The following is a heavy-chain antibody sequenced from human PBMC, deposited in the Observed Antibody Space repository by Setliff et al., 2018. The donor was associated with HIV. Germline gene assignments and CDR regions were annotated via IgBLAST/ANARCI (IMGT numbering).Heavy chain of an antibody. V-gene: IGHV4-61*09. Sequence: PSETLSLTCSVSSDSISSGSYYWSWIRLPAGKGLEWIGQIHTSGSTNYNPSLKSRLTISIDTSKNQFSLKLNSVKGRFTISRYNAKSSLYLQMNSLRAEDTAVYYCARDTGWKIDIWGQGTMVTVSS. J-gene: IGHJ3*02. CDR2: IHTSGST. CDR3: AKSSLYLQMNSLRAEDTAVYYCARDTGWKIDI. D-gene: IGHD2-21*01. CDR1: SDSISSGSYY.